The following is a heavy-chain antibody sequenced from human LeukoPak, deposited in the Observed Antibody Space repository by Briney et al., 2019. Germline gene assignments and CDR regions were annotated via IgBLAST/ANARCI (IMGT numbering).Heavy chain of an antibody. Sequence: SETLSLTCAVSGYSISSGYYWGWIRQPPGKGLEWIGSINHSGSTYYNPSLKSRVTISIDTSKNQFSLNLSSVTAADTAVYYCSRGGNFAFWGQGTLVTVSS. CDR2: INHSGST. CDR1: GYSISSGYY. J-gene: IGHJ4*02. V-gene: IGHV4-38-2*01. CDR3: SRGGNFAF.